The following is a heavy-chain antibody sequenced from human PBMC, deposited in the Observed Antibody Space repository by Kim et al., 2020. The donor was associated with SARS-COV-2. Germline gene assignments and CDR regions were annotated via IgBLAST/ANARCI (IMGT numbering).Heavy chain of an antibody. V-gene: IGHV3-30-3*01. D-gene: IGHD5-18*01. CDR1: GFTFSSYA. CDR2: ISYDGSNK. Sequence: GGSLRFSCAASGFTFSSYAMQWVRQAPGKGLEWVAVISYDGSNKYYADSVKGRFTISRDNSKNTLYLQMNSLRAEDTAVYYCAGSGYSYGPLGYWGQGTLVTVSS. J-gene: IGHJ4*02. CDR3: AGSGYSYGPLGY.